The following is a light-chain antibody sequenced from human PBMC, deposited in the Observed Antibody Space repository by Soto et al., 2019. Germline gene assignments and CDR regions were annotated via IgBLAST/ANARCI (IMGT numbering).Light chain of an antibody. Sequence: SCKSSQTIFYSSTNKNFLAWYQQKSGQSPKLLISWASTRESGVPDRFSGSGSGTDFTLTISSLQAEDVAVYYCQQYYTAPQTFGQGTKVEIK. CDR2: WAS. J-gene: IGKJ1*01. V-gene: IGKV4-1*01. CDR1: QTIFYSSTNKNF. CDR3: QQYYTAPQT.